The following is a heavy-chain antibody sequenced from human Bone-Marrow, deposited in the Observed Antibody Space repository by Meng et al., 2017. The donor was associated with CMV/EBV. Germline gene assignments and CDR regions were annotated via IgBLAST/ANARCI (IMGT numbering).Heavy chain of an antibody. Sequence: GESLKISCAASGFTFSSYSMNWVRQAPGKGLEWVSSISSSSSNIYYADSVKGRFTISRDNAKNSLFLQMNSLRAEDTAVYYCAGDEGGRDDYWGQGTLVTVSS. J-gene: IGHJ4*02. CDR2: ISSSSSNI. CDR3: AGDEGGRDDY. D-gene: IGHD3-10*01. CDR1: GFTFSSYS. V-gene: IGHV3-21*01.